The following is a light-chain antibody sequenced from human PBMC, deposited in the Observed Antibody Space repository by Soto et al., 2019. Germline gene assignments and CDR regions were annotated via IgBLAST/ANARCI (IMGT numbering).Light chain of an antibody. Sequence: QSALTQPASVSGFPGQSITISCTGTSSDIGGYNFVSWYQHHPGNAPKLMIYEVSNRPSGVSNRFSGSKSSDTPSLTISGLQAEHETDYHCNSYRTYTTHLQIYGTGTKLTV. V-gene: IGLV2-14*01. CDR2: EVS. J-gene: IGLJ1*01. CDR1: SSDIGGYNF. CDR3: NSYRTYTTHLQI.